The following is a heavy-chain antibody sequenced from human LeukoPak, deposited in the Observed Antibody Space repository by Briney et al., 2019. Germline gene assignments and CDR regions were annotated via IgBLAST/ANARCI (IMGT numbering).Heavy chain of an antibody. V-gene: IGHV4-39*01. J-gene: IGHJ4*02. CDR1: GGFISSSSYY. CDR3: ARGRYYYDSSGYYPLDY. CDR2: NYYSGST. D-gene: IGHD3-22*01. Sequence: SETLSLTRTVSGGFISSSSYYWGWIRDPPGKGLEWIGSNYYSGSTYYNPSLKSRVTISVETSKNQFSVKLSSVTAADTAVYYCARGRYYYDSSGYYPLDYWGQGTVVTVSS.